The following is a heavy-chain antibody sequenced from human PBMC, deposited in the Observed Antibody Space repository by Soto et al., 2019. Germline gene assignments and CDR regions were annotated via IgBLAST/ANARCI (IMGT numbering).Heavy chain of an antibody. CDR3: ARQRTSVVTQAYFDV. CDR2: IYYSGRT. J-gene: IGHJ4*02. D-gene: IGHD2-21*02. V-gene: IGHV4-38-2*01. Sequence: ASETLSLTCAVSGYSITNGYYWGWVRQPPGKGLEWIGSIYYSGRTYNNPSLRSRVSMSIDTSKDQFSLKLKSVTAADTALYFCARQRTSVVTQAYFDVWGPGSLVTVSS. CDR1: GYSITNGYY.